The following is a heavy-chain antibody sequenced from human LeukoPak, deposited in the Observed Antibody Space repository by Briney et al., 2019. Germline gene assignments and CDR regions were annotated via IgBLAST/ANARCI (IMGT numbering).Heavy chain of an antibody. J-gene: IGHJ6*04. Sequence: GRSLRLSCAASGFTFDDYAMHWVRQAPGKGLEWVSGISSSSSYIYYADSVKGRFTISRDNAKNSLYLQMNSLRAEDTAVYYCARGSSSTSYYYYGMDVWGKGTTVTVSS. V-gene: IGHV3-21*01. CDR2: ISSSSSYI. D-gene: IGHD2-2*01. CDR3: ARGSSSTSYYYYGMDV. CDR1: GFTFDDYA.